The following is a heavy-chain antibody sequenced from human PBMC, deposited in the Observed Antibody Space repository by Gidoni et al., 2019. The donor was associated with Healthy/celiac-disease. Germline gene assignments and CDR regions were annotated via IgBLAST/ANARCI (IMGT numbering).Heavy chain of an antibody. J-gene: IGHJ5*02. CDR3: AHHNADIVVVPAVNWFDP. D-gene: IGHD2-2*01. V-gene: IGHV2-5*01. CDR1: GFSLSTSVVG. CDR2: IYWNDDK. Sequence: QITLKESGPTLVNPTQTLTLTCTFSGFSLSTSVVGVGWIRQPPGKALEWLALIYWNDDKRYSPSLKSRLTITKDTSKNQVVLTMTNMDPVDTATYYCAHHNADIVVVPAVNWFDPWGQGTLVTVSS.